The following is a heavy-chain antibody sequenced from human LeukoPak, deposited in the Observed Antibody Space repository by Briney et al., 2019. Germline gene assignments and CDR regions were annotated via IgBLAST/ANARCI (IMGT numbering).Heavy chain of an antibody. D-gene: IGHD3-22*01. V-gene: IGHV3-21*01. CDR3: ARYGRYYDSSGYPDC. CDR1: GFTFSSYS. CDR2: ISSSSSYI. J-gene: IGHJ4*02. Sequence: GGSLRLSCAASGFTFSSYSMNWVRQAPGKGLEWVSSISSSSSYIYYADSVKGRFTISRDNAKNSLYLQMNSLRAEDTAMYYCARYGRYYDSSGYPDCWGQGTLVTVSS.